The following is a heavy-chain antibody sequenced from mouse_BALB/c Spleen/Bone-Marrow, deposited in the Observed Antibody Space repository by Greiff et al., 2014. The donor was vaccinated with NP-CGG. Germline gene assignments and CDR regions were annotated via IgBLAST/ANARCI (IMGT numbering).Heavy chain of an antibody. J-gene: IGHJ4*01. V-gene: IGHV10-1*02. CDR2: IRSKSNNYAT. CDR1: GFTFNTYA. Sequence: EVQLQQSDGGLVQPKGSLKLSCAASGFTFNTYAMNWVRQAPGKGLEWVARIRSKSNNYATYYADSVKDRFTISRDDSQSMLYLQMNNLKTEDTAMYYCVRHLGAFYAMDYWGQGTSVTVSS. CDR3: VRHLGAFYAMDY. D-gene: IGHD4-1*01.